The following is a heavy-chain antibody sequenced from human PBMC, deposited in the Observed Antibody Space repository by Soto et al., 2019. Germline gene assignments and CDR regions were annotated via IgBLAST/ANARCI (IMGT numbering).Heavy chain of an antibody. J-gene: IGHJ5*02. CDR2: IYPGDSET. Sequence: PGESLKISCKGFGYSFTSYLIGWVRQMSGKGLEWMGVIYPGDSETRYSPSFQGQVTISADKSISTAYLQWSSLKASDTAMYYRATSGGSVPSDPWGQGTLVTVSS. CDR1: GYSFTSYL. D-gene: IGHD1-26*01. CDR3: ATSGGSVPSDP. V-gene: IGHV5-51*01.